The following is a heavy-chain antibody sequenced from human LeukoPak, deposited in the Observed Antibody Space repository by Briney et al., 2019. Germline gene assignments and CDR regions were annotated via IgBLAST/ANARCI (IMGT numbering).Heavy chain of an antibody. V-gene: IGHV1-2*02. D-gene: IGHD6-13*01. CDR2: MNPNSGGT. CDR1: GYTFIDYY. J-gene: IGHJ4*02. Sequence: ASVKVSCKASGYTFIDYYMHWVRQAPGQGLEWVGWMNPNSGGTNYAQKFQGRVTMTRDTSISTAYMELSRLRSDDTAVYYCATFGQQLVRGGYWGQGTLVTVSS. CDR3: ATFGQQLVRGGY.